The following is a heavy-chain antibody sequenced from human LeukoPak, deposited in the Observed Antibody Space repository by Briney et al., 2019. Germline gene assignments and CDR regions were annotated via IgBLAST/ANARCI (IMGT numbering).Heavy chain of an antibody. CDR1: GFTFSSYS. CDR2: ISSSSSTI. Sequence: GGSLRLSCAASGFTFSSYSMNWVRQAPGKGLEWVSYISSSSSTIYYADSVKGRFTISRDNAKNSLYLQVNSLRAEDTAVYYCARDGGSGTPSAFDIWGQGTMVTVSS. D-gene: IGHD3-10*01. CDR3: ARDGGSGTPSAFDI. J-gene: IGHJ3*02. V-gene: IGHV3-48*01.